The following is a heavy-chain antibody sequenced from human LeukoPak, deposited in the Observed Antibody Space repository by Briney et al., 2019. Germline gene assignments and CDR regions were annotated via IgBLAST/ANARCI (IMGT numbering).Heavy chain of an antibody. V-gene: IGHV3-74*01. D-gene: IGHD3-10*01. CDR3: AKEGEGFYYGSGSYYGH. Sequence: GGSLRLSCAASGFTFSSYWMHWVRQAPGKGLVWVSRINSDGSSTSYADSVKGRFTISRDNSKNTLYLQMNSLRAEDTAVYYCAKEGEGFYYGSGSYYGHWGQGTLVTVSS. CDR1: GFTFSSYW. CDR2: INSDGSST. J-gene: IGHJ4*02.